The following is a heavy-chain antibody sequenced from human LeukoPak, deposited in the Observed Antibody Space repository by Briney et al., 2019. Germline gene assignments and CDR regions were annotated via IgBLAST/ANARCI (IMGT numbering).Heavy chain of an antibody. CDR1: GFTFSSYA. Sequence: GGSLRLSCAASGFTFSSYALGWVRQAPGKGLEWVSSIGNSGAGTFYADSVKGRFTISRDNSKNTLYLQMNSLRAEDTALYYCARGVLLQYFDFWGQGALVTVSS. D-gene: IGHD2-15*01. V-gene: IGHV3-23*01. CDR3: ARGVLLQYFDF. J-gene: IGHJ4*02. CDR2: IGNSGAGT.